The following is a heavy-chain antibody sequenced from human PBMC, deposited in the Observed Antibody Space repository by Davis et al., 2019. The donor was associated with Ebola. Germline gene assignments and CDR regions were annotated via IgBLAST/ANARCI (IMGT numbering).Heavy chain of an antibody. CDR2: INPNSGGT. J-gene: IGHJ6*02. V-gene: IGHV1-2*04. D-gene: IGHD2-2*01. CDR3: ARDRTKGLREEGYYGMDV. Sequence: ASVKVSCKASGYTLTGYYMHWVRQAPGQGLEWMGWINPNSGGTNYAQKFQGWVTMTRDTSISTAYMELSRLRSDDTAVYYCARDRTKGLREEGYYGMDVWGQGTTVTVSS. CDR1: GYTLTGYY.